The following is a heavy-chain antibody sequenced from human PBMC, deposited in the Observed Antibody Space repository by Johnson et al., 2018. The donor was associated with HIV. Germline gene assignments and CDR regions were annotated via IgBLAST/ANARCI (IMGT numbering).Heavy chain of an antibody. J-gene: IGHJ3*02. CDR1: RFIFDDYG. V-gene: IGHV3-20*04. D-gene: IGHD2-15*01. CDR2: INWNGGST. CDR3: AREIRVCSGGTCYSDAFDI. Sequence: VQLVESGGVVVRTGGSLRLSCAASRFIFDDYGMSWVRQAPGKGLEWVSGINWNGGSTGYADSVRGRFTISRDNAKNSLYLQMNSLRAEDTALYYCAREIRVCSGGTCYSDAFDIWGQGTMVTVSS.